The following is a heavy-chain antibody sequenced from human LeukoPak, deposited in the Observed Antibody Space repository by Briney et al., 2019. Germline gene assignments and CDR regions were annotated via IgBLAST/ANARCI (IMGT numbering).Heavy chain of an antibody. Sequence: SETLSLTCTVSGGSISSSSYYWGWIRQPPGKGLEWIGSIYYSGSTYYNPSLKSRVTISVDTSKNQLSLKLSSVTAADTAVYYCARDGPPYCGGDCYSRYFQHWGQGTLVTVSS. CDR1: GGSISSSSYY. CDR3: ARDGPPYCGGDCYSRYFQH. CDR2: IYYSGST. J-gene: IGHJ1*01. V-gene: IGHV4-39*02. D-gene: IGHD2-21*01.